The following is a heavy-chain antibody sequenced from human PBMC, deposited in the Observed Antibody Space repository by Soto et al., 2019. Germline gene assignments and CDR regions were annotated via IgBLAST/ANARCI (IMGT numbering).Heavy chain of an antibody. CDR1: GFTFSSYD. CDR3: ARSSGWYYFDY. V-gene: IGHV3-13*04. CDR2: IGTAGDT. D-gene: IGHD6-19*01. Sequence: EVQLVESGGGLVQPGGSLRLSCAASGFTFSSYDMHWVRQATGKGLEWFSAIGTAGDTYYPGSVKGRFTISRENAKNSLYLQMNSLRAGDTAVYYCARSSGWYYFDYWGQGTLVTVSS. J-gene: IGHJ4*02.